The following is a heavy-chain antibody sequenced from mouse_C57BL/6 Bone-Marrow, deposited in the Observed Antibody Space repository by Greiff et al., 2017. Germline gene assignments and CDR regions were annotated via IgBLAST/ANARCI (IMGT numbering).Heavy chain of an antibody. CDR3: SRWVTTVLATKDFDV. CDR1: GFTFSSYT. CDR2: ISGGGGNT. D-gene: IGHD1-1*01. V-gene: IGHV5-9*01. J-gene: IGHJ1*03. Sequence: DVMLVESGGGLVKPGGSLKLSCAASGFTFSSYTMSWVRQTPEKRLQWVAAISGGGGNTYYPDSVKGRFTISRDNDKNILYLQMSSQRSEDTSLYYFSRWVTTVLATKDFDVRGTGDTVTVST.